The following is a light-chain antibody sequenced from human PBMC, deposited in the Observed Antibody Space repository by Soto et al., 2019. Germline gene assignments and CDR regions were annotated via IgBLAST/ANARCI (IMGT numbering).Light chain of an antibody. Sequence: DIQMTQSPSSLSASVGDRVTITCQASQDISTYLNWYQQKPGKAPKLLIYDASNLETGVPSRFSGSGSGTDFTFTITRLEPEDFAVYYCQRFGTSPPWTFGQGTKVDIK. CDR2: DAS. J-gene: IGKJ1*01. V-gene: IGKV1-33*01. CDR3: QRFGTSPPWT. CDR1: QDISTY.